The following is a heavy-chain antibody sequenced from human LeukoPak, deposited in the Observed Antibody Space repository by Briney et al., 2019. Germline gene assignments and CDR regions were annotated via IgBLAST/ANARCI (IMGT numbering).Heavy chain of an antibody. V-gene: IGHV3-48*03. J-gene: IGHJ6*04. CDR2: ISSSGSTT. D-gene: IGHD3-10*02. CDR1: GFTFSSYE. CDR3: AELGITMIGGV. Sequence: PGGSLRLSCAASGFTFSSYEMSWVRQAPGKGLEWVSYISSSGSTTYYADPVKGRFTISRDNAKNSLYLQMNSLRAEDTAVYYCAELGITMIGGVWGKGTTVTISS.